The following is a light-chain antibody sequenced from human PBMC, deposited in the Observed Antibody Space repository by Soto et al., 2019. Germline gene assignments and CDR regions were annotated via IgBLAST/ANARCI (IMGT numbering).Light chain of an antibody. Sequence: QSVLTQPASVSGSPGQSITISCTGTTSDVGGYNYVSWYRQHPGKAPKLIIYAVDNRPSGLSSRFSGSRSGNTASLTISGLQAEDEADYYCSSYTSISPCVFGTGTKVTVL. V-gene: IGLV2-14*01. CDR1: TSDVGGYNY. CDR2: AVD. CDR3: SSYTSISPCV. J-gene: IGLJ1*01.